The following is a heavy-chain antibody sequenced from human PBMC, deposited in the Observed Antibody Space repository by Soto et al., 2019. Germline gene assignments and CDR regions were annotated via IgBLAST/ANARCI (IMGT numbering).Heavy chain of an antibody. Sequence: GGSLRLSCAASGFTFSSYGMHWVRQAPGKGLEWVAVISYDGSNKYYADSVKGRFTISRDNSKNTLYLQMNSLRAEDTAVYYCAKLGGRDSSGYLGIWGQGTMVTVSS. CDR3: AKLGGRDSSGYLGI. V-gene: IGHV3-30*18. CDR2: ISYDGSNK. J-gene: IGHJ3*02. D-gene: IGHD3-22*01. CDR1: GFTFSSYG.